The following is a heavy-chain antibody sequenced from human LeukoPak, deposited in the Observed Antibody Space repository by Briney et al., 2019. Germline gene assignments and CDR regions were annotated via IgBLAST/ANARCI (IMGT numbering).Heavy chain of an antibody. CDR3: XXXXPDDNWFDP. V-gene: IGHV3-30*04. Sequence: GGSLRLSCAASGFTFSSYAMHWVRQAPGKGLEWVAVISYDGSNKYYADSVKGRFTISRDNSKNTLYLQMNSLRSEDTAVYYXXXXXPDDNWFDPWGQGTLVTVSS. CDR2: ISYDGSNK. J-gene: IGHJ5*02. CDR1: GFTFSSYA.